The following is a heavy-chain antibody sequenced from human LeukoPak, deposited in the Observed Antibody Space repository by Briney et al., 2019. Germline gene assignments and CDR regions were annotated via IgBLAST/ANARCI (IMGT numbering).Heavy chain of an antibody. Sequence: SETLSLTCTVSVGSISSYYWSWLRQPPGKGLEWIGYIYYSGSTNYNPSLKSRVTISIDTSKNQFSLKLSSVTAADTAVYYCARERYYGSGSYLEIDYWGQGTLVTVSS. J-gene: IGHJ4*02. D-gene: IGHD3-10*01. CDR2: IYYSGST. CDR1: VGSISSYY. CDR3: ARERYYGSGSYLEIDY. V-gene: IGHV4-59*01.